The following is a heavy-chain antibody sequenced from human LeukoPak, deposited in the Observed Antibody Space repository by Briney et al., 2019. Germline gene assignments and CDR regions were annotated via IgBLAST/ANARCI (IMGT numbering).Heavy chain of an antibody. J-gene: IGHJ4*02. CDR1: GYTFTGYY. CDR3: ARSAGYSPSDIDY. D-gene: IGHD5-12*01. Sequence: ASVKVSCQASGYTFTGYYMHVVRQAPGQGLEWMGWINPNSGGTNSAQKFQGRVTMTRDTSVSTAYMELSRLTSDDTAVYYCARSAGYSPSDIDYWGQGNLVTVSS. V-gene: IGHV1-2*02. CDR2: INPNSGGT.